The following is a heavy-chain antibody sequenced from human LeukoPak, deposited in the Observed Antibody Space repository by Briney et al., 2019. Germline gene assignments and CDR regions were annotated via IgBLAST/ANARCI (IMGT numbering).Heavy chain of an antibody. CDR2: IIDSGSDM. CDR1: GFTFSSFT. V-gene: IGHV3-21*01. J-gene: IGHJ4*02. Sequence: GGSLRLSCAASGFTFSSFTMNWVRQAPGKGLEWVSSIIDSGSDMYYAESVKGRFTISRDNAKNSLYLQMNGLRAEDTAVYYCAISREPTSAFWGQGPLVTVPS. D-gene: IGHD1-26*01. CDR3: AISREPTSAF.